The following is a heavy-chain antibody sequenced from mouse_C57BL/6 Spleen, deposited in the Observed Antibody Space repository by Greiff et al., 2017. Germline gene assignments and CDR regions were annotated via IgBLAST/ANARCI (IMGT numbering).Heavy chain of an antibody. Sequence: VQLQQSGPGLVQPSQSLSITCTVSGFSLTSYGVHWVRQPPGKGLEWLGVIWSGGSTDYNAAFISRLSISKDNSKSQVFFKMNSLQADDTAIYYCAKTDYDYDAWFAYWGQGTLVTVSA. CDR1: GFSLTSYG. CDR2: IWSGGST. J-gene: IGHJ3*01. V-gene: IGHV2-4*01. CDR3: AKTDYDYDAWFAY. D-gene: IGHD2-4*01.